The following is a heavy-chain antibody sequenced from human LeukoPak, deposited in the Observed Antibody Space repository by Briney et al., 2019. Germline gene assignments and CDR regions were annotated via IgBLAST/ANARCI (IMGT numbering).Heavy chain of an antibody. Sequence: PGRSLRLSCAASGFTFDDYAMHWVRQAPGKGLEWVSGISWNSGSIGYADSVKGRFTISRDNFQNTLFLQLSNLRVDDTAVYYCAKVNYYHPYFWGQGALVTVSS. CDR2: ISWNSGSI. V-gene: IGHV3-9*01. CDR3: AKVNYYHPYF. J-gene: IGHJ4*02. CDR1: GFTFDDYA. D-gene: IGHD3-22*01.